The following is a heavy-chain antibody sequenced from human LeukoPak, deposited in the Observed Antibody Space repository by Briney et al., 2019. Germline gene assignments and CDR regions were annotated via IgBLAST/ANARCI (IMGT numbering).Heavy chain of an antibody. CDR1: GGSFSGYY. Sequence: SETLSLTCAVYGGSFSGYYWSWIRQPPGKGLEWIGEINHSGSTNYNPSLKSRVTISVDTSKNQFSLKLSSVTAADTAVYYCARRIVYDAFDIWGQGTMVTVSS. CDR2: INHSGST. CDR3: ARRIVYDAFDI. J-gene: IGHJ3*02. V-gene: IGHV4-34*01. D-gene: IGHD2-8*01.